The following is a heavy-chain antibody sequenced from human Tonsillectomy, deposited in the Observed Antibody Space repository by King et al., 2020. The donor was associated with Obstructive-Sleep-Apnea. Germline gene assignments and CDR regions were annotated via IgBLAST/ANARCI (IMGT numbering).Heavy chain of an antibody. CDR2: IRYDGTDK. V-gene: IGHV3-30*02. CDR3: AKEGLNFGDS. Sequence: VQLVESGGGVVQPGGSLRLSCAASGFIFSSYGMHWVRHAPGKGLEWVAFIRYDGTDKYYADSVKGRFAISRDNSKKTLYLQMNSLRTEDTAVYWCAKEGLNFGDSWGQGTLVIVSS. J-gene: IGHJ4*02. D-gene: IGHD3-16*01. CDR1: GFIFSSYG.